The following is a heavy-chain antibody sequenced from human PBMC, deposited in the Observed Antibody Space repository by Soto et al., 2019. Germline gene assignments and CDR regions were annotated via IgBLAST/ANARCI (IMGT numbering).Heavy chain of an antibody. V-gene: IGHV4-39*01. CDR2: IYYSGST. CDR1: VGSISSSSYY. D-gene: IGHD2-2*01. J-gene: IGHJ6*02. CDR3: ARLGYCSSTSCRGYYYYYRMDV. Sequence: PSETLSLTCTVSVGSISSSSYYWGWIRQPPGKGLEWIGSIYYSGSTYYNPSLKSRVTISVDTSKNQFSLKLSSVTAADTAVYYCARLGYCSSTSCRGYYYYYRMDVWGQGTTVTVSS.